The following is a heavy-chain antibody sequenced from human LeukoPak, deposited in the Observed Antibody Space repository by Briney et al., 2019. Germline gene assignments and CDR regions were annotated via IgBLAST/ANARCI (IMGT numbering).Heavy chain of an antibody. CDR2: ITTSGDET. Sequence: PGGSLRLSCAASGFTFSAYPMHWVRQAPGKGLEYVSAITTSGDETYYANSVKGRFTISRDNSKSTLYLQMGSLRPDDMGVYYCARGGGSYDFWGQGTLVTVSS. J-gene: IGHJ4*02. CDR1: GFTFSAYP. CDR3: ARGGGSYDF. D-gene: IGHD1-26*01. V-gene: IGHV3-64*01.